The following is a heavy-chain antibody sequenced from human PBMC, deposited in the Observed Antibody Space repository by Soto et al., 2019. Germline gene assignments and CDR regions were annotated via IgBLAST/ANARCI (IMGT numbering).Heavy chain of an antibody. CDR1: GYTFTSNA. J-gene: IGHJ5*02. CDR2: INAGNGNT. Sequence: ETSVKVSCKDSGYTFTSNAMHWVRQAPEQRLEWMGWINAGNGNTKYSQKFQGRVTITRDTSASTAYMELSSLRSEDTAVYYCARESDSSGLYNWFGPWGQGTLVTVSS. CDR3: ARESDSSGLYNWFGP. D-gene: IGHD6-19*01. V-gene: IGHV1-3*01.